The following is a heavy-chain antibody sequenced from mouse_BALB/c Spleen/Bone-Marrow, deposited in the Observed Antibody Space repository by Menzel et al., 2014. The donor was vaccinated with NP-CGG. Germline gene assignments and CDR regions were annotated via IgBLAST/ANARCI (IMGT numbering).Heavy chain of an antibody. J-gene: IGHJ3*01. CDR1: GFNIKDTY. CDR2: IDPANGNT. CDR3: ALYYYGSSGFAY. V-gene: IGHV14-3*02. Sequence: EVQLVESGAELVKPGASVKLSCTASGFNIKDTYMHWVEQRPEQGLEWIGRIDPANGNTKYDPKFQGKATITADTSSNTAYLQPSSLTSEDTAVYYCALYYYGSSGFAYWGQGTLVTVSA. D-gene: IGHD1-1*01.